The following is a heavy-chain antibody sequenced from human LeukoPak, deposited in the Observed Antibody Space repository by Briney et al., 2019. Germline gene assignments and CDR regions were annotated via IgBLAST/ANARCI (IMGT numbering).Heavy chain of an antibody. J-gene: IGHJ3*02. CDR3: ARASYSSSWYKAFDI. CDR2: IYYSGST. D-gene: IGHD6-13*01. V-gene: IGHV4-61*05. Sequence: SETLSLTCTVSGDSINNNNYYWGWIHQPPGKGLEWIGYIYYSGSTNYNPSLKSRVTISVDTSKNQFSLKLSSVTAADTAVYYCARASYSSSWYKAFDIWGQGTMVTVSS. CDR1: GDSINNNNYY.